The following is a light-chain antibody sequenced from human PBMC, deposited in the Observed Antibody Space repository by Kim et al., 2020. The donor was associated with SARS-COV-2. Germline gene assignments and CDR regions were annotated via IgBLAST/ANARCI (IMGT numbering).Light chain of an antibody. CDR2: EVS. CDR3: SSYAGSNNYVV. CDR1: SSDVGGYNY. Sequence: QSALTQPPSASGSPGQPVTISCTGTSSDVGGYNYVSWYQQHPGKAPKLMIYEVSERPSGVPERFSGSKSGNTASLTVSGLQAEDEADYYCSSYAGSNNYVVFGGGTQLTVL. J-gene: IGLJ2*01. V-gene: IGLV2-8*01.